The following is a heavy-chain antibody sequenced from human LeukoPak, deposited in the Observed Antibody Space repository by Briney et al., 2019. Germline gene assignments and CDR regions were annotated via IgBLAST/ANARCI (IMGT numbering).Heavy chain of an antibody. Sequence: PSETLSLTCTVSGYSISSGYYWGWIRQPPGKGLEWIGSIYHSGSTYYNPSLKSRVTISVDTSKNQFSLKLSSVTAADTAVYYCARGQNKAVAGTTLFFDYWGQGTLVTVSS. CDR2: IYHSGST. CDR1: GYSISSGYY. CDR3: ARGQNKAVAGTTLFFDY. J-gene: IGHJ4*02. V-gene: IGHV4-38-2*02. D-gene: IGHD6-19*01.